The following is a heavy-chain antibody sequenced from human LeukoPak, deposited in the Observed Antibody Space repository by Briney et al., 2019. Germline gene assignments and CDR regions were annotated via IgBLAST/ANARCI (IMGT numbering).Heavy chain of an antibody. CDR3: ASMVRGVIDAFDI. CDR1: GFTFSSYS. D-gene: IGHD3-10*01. V-gene: IGHV3-21*01. Sequence: PGGSLRFSCAASGFTFSSYSMNWLRQAPGKGLKGVSSISSSSSYIYYADSVKGRFTISRDNAKNSLYLQMNSLRAEDTAVYYCASMVRGVIDAFDIWGQGTMVTVSS. J-gene: IGHJ3*02. CDR2: ISSSSSYI.